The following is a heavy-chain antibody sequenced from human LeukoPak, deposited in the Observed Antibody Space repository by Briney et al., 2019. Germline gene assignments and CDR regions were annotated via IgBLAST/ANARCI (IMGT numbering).Heavy chain of an antibody. CDR1: GYTFTSYG. CDR3: ARDHDIAATISPNFDY. D-gene: IGHD5-12*01. V-gene: IGHV1-18*01. Sequence: ASVKVSCKASGYTFTSYGISWVRQAPGQGLEWMGWISAYNGNTNYAQKLQGRVTMTTDTSTSTAYMELRSLRPDDTAVYYCARDHDIAATISPNFDYWGQGTLVTVSS. CDR2: ISAYNGNT. J-gene: IGHJ4*02.